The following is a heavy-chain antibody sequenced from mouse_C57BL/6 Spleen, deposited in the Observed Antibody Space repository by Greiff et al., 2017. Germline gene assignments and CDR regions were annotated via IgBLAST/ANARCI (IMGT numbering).Heavy chain of an antibody. V-gene: IGHV5-17*01. D-gene: IGHD1-1*01. CDR2: ISSGSSTI. CDR3: AIYGRSTGWYFDV. J-gene: IGHJ1*03. Sequence: EVQLVESGGGLVKPGGSLKLSCAASGFTFSDYGMHWVRQAPEQGLEWVAYISSGSSTIYYAETVKGRFTLSRDNAKNTLFLQMTSLWSEDTAMYYCAIYGRSTGWYFDVWGTGTTVTVSS. CDR1: GFTFSDYG.